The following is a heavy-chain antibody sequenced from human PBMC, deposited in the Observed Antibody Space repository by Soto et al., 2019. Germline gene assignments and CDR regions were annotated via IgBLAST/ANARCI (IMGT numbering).Heavy chain of an antibody. V-gene: IGHV1-46*04. D-gene: IGHD6-13*01. Sequence: QVQLVQSGAEVKKPGASVKVSCKASGYTFTSYYMHWVRQAPGQGLEWMGIINPSGGSTSYAQKLQGRVSMTRDTYTSTVYMELSSMRSEDTAVYYCGRDGGEQQLVRGYYYYGMDVWGQGTTVTVSS. CDR3: GRDGGEQQLVRGYYYYGMDV. CDR1: GYTFTSYY. J-gene: IGHJ6*02. CDR2: INPSGGST.